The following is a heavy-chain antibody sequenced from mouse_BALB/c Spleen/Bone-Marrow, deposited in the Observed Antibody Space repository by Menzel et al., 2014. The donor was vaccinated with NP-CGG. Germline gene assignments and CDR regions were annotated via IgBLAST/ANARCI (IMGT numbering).Heavy chain of an antibody. CDR2: IDPYYGGT. Sequence: EVQLQESGPKLEKPGASVKISCKASGYSFTGYNMNWVKQSNGKSLEWIGDIDPYYGGTSYNQKLKDKATLTVDKSSSTAYMQLKSLTSEDSAVYYCAISVSLRAMDYWGQGTSVTVSS. J-gene: IGHJ4*01. D-gene: IGHD1-1*01. CDR1: GYSFTGYN. V-gene: IGHV1-39*01. CDR3: AISVSLRAMDY.